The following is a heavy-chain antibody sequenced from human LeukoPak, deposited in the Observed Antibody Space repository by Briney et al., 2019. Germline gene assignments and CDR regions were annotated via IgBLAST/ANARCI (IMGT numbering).Heavy chain of an antibody. V-gene: IGHV1-18*01. CDR2: ISAYNGNT. CDR1: GYTFTSYG. Sequence: ASVKVSCKACGYTFTSYGISWVRQAPGQGLEWMGWISAYNGNTNYAQKLQGRVTMTTDTSTSTAYMELRSLRSDDTAVYYCARQTAMGMRAWFDPWGQGTLVTVSS. D-gene: IGHD5-18*01. J-gene: IGHJ5*02. CDR3: ARQTAMGMRAWFDP.